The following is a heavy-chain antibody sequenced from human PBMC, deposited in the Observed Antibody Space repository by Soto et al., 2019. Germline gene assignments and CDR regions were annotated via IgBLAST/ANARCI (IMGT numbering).Heavy chain of an antibody. D-gene: IGHD6-19*01. V-gene: IGHV1-69*01. CDR2: IIPLFGTA. J-gene: IGHJ4*02. CDR3: ARPKGSYSSGYYNFDY. CDR1: GGTFSTYA. Sequence: QVQLVQSGAEVKQPGSSVKVSCKTSGGTFSTYAIYWVRQAPGQGLEWMGAIIPLFGTADYAQKFQGRVTITADESTSTAYMELSSLRSEDTAVYYCARPKGSYSSGYYNFDYWGQGTRVTVSS.